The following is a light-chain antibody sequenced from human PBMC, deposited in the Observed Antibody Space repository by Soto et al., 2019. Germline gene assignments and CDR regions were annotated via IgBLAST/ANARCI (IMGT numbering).Light chain of an antibody. CDR1: QDISRF. V-gene: IGKV1-17*03. CDR2: DTS. CDR3: LQHNTYPDT. Sequence: VQMIQSPYAMSASVGDRVTITCRASQDISRFVAWFQQKPGKAPERLIYDTSTLQVGVPSRFSVGGSGTEFTLAISGLQPDDSATYCCLQHNTYPDTLGQGTKREIK. J-gene: IGKJ2*01.